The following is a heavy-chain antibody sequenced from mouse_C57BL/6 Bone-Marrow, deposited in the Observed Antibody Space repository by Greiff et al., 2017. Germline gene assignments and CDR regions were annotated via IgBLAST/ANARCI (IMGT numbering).Heavy chain of an antibody. CDR3: ARPLIGGFDY. D-gene: IGHD2-14*01. CDR2: INPYNGGT. V-gene: IGHV1-19*01. Sequence: VQLQQSGPVLVKLGASVKMSCKASGYTFTDYYMNWVKQSHGKSLEWIGVINPYNGGTSYNQKFKGKATLTVDKSSSTAYMELNSLTSEDSAVYYCARPLIGGFDYWGQGTTLTVSS. CDR1: GYTFTDYY. J-gene: IGHJ2*01.